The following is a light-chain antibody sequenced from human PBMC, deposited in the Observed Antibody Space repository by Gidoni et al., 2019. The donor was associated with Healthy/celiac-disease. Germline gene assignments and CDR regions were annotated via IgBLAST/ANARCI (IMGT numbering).Light chain of an antibody. CDR2: DAS. V-gene: IGKV3-11*01. Sequence: EIVLTHSPTTLSLSPGERATHSCRASQSVSSYLAWYQQKPGQAPRLLIYDASNRATGIPARFSGSGSGTDFTLTISSLEPEDFAVYYCQQRSNWPPWTFGQGTKVEIK. J-gene: IGKJ1*01. CDR1: QSVSSY. CDR3: QQRSNWPPWT.